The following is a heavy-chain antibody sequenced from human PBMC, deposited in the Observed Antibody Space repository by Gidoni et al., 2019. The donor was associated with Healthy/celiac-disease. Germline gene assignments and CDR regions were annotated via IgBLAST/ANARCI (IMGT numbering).Heavy chain of an antibody. V-gene: IGHV3-23*01. J-gene: IGHJ2*01. CDR2: SSGSGGST. Sequence: EVQLLESGGGLVQPGGSLRLSCAASGFTVTSLAMSWVRHAPGKGLEWGSASSGSGGSTYYADSVKGRFTISRDNSKNTLYLQMNSLRAEDTAVYYCAKPIYGDYYLYWYFDLWGRGTLVTVTS. D-gene: IGHD4-17*01. CDR1: GFTVTSLA. CDR3: AKPIYGDYYLYWYFDL.